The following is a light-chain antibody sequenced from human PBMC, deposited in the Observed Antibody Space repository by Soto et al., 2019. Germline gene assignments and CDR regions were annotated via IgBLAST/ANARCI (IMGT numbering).Light chain of an antibody. CDR2: DAS. CDR1: QSVSSY. Sequence: EIVLTQSPATLSLSPGERATLSCRASQSVSSYLAWYQQKPGQAPRLLIIDASNRATGIPARFSGSGSGTDFTLPISSIVAPEYFAYYCRHRRNKLWTFGQGTKVDI. V-gene: IGKV3-11*01. J-gene: IGKJ1*01. CDR3: RHRRNKLWT.